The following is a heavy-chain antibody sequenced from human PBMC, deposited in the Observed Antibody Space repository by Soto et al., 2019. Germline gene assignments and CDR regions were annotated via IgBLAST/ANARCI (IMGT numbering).Heavy chain of an antibody. Sequence: XVSLRLSCATSGFTFSSHGMHWVRQAPGKGLEWVALIWYDGSAKYYADSVKGRITVSRDNSKNTLYLQMDSLRADDTGVYYCARRTEVVITQGAFDICGHGTMVTVSS. CDR2: IWYDGSAK. CDR3: ARRTEVVITQGAFDI. D-gene: IGHD3-22*01. CDR1: GFTFSSHG. J-gene: IGHJ3*02. V-gene: IGHV3-33*03.